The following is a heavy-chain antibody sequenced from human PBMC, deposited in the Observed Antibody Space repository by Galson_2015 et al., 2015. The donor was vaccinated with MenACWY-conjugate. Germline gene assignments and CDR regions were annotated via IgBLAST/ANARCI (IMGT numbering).Heavy chain of an antibody. V-gene: IGHV3-7*03. CDR1: GFTYTNYW. J-gene: IGHJ2*01. Sequence: SLRLSCAASGFTYTNYWMDWVRQAPGKGLEWVANINKDGSEKYYVDSVKGRFTISRDNAKKSLYLQMNSLRAEDTAVYYCVKEGWYFDLWGRGTLVTVSS. CDR3: VKEGWYFDL. CDR2: INKDGSEK.